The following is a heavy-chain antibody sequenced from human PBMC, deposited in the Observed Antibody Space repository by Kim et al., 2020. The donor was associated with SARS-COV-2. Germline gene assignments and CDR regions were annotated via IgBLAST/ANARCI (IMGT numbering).Heavy chain of an antibody. J-gene: IGHJ6*02. CDR2: ISAYNGNT. V-gene: IGHV1-18*01. CDR3: ARGYGSGSYLYYYGMDV. CDR1: GYTFTSYG. Sequence: ASVKVSCKASGYTFTSYGISWVRQAPGQGLEWMGWISAYNGNTNYAQKLQGRVTMTTDTSTSTAYMELRSLRSDDTAVYYCARGYGSGSYLYYYGMDVWGQGTTVTVSS. D-gene: IGHD3-10*01.